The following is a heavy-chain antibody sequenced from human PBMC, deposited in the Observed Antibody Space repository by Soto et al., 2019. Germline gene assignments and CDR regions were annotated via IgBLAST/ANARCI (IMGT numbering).Heavy chain of an antibody. J-gene: IGHJ4*02. CDR2: TSYDGSNK. CDR1: GFTFSSYT. CDR3: AGVYYGGNSVNNY. Sequence: GGSLRLSCAGSGFTFSSYTMSWVRQAPGKGLEWVAATSYDGSNKYYADSVKGRFIISRDNSKNTLDLQMNTLSAEDTAVYYCAGVYYGGNSVNNYWGQGTPVTVSS. D-gene: IGHD2-8*01. V-gene: IGHV3-30-3*01.